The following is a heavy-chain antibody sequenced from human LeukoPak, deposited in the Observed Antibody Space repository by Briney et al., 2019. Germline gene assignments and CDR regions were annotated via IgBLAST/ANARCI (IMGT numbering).Heavy chain of an antibody. V-gene: IGHV3-9*01. Sequence: PGRSLRLSCAASGFTFDDYAMHWVRQAPGKGLEWVSGISWNSGSIGYADSVKGRFTISRDNAKNSLYLQMNSLRAEDTALYYCAKSFPLDLYYYDSSGYYSGYFDLWGRGTLVTVSS. D-gene: IGHD3-22*01. CDR1: GFTFDDYA. J-gene: IGHJ2*01. CDR3: AKSFPLDLYYYDSSGYYSGYFDL. CDR2: ISWNSGSI.